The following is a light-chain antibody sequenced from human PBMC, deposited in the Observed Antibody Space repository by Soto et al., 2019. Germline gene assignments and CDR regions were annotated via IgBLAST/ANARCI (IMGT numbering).Light chain of an antibody. CDR1: SSDVGGYNY. V-gene: IGLV2-14*01. CDR2: DVS. Sequence: QSVLTQPASVSGSPGQSITISCTGTSSDVGGYNYVSWYQQHPGKAPKLMIYDVSNRPSGVSNRFSGSKSGNTASLTISGLQAEDEADYYCSSYTSSSTLVVFRTGTKVTVL. J-gene: IGLJ1*01. CDR3: SSYTSSSTLVV.